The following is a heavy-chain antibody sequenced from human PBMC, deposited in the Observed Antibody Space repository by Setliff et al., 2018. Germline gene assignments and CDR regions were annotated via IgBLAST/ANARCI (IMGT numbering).Heavy chain of an antibody. CDR1: GASITSGGFY. CDR3: ARSPSSGAYWNPRPFYSDY. Sequence: SETLSLTCSVSGASITSGGFYWTWIRQPAGKGLEWIGHISPSGGTTYNPSVKSRVTISLDTSKNHFSLKLDSVTAADTALYYCARSPSSGAYWNPRPFYSDYWARGTLVTVA. D-gene: IGHD1-26*01. CDR2: ISPSGGT. J-gene: IGHJ4*02. V-gene: IGHV4-61*09.